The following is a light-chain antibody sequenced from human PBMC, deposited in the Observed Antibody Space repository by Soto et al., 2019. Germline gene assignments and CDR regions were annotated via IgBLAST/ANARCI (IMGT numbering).Light chain of an antibody. J-gene: IGKJ1*01. V-gene: IGKV3-20*01. CDR2: DVS. CDR3: QQYGSSPT. Sequence: EIVFTQSPGTLSLSPGERATLSCRSSQSVSSNYLAWYQQKPDQAPRLVIYDVSGRATGIPDRFSGSGSGTDFTLTISRLEPEGFAVYYCQQYGSSPTFDQGTKVEIK. CDR1: QSVSSNY.